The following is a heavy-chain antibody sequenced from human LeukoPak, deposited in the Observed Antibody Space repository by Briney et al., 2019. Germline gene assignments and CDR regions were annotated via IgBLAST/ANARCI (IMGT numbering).Heavy chain of an antibody. CDR3: AKDQGGDYDYYYYGMDV. J-gene: IGHJ6*02. D-gene: IGHD4-17*01. V-gene: IGHV3-30*18. CDR1: GFTINSNG. CDR2: IFYDGSNK. Sequence: AGSLRGSGAASGFTINSNGLHWVRQAPGKGLEWVAVIFYDGSNKYYEDSVKGRFTISRDNSKNTLYLQMNSMRAEDTAVYYCAKDQGGDYDYYYYGMDVWGQGTTVTVSS.